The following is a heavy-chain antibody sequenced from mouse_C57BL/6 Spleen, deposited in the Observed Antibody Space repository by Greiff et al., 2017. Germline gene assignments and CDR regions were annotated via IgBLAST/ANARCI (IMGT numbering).Heavy chain of an antibody. CDR1: GFSLTSYG. J-gene: IGHJ1*03. CDR3: ARNSDYCGSSYAYFDV. CDR2: IWSGGST. D-gene: IGHD1-1*01. V-gene: IGHV2-2*01. Sequence: VQLQQSGPGLVQPSQSLSITCTVSGFSLTSYGVHWVRQSPGQGLEWLGVIWSGGSTDYNAAFLSRLSISKDNSKSQVFFKMNSLQADDTAIYYCARNSDYCGSSYAYFDVWGTGTTVTVSS.